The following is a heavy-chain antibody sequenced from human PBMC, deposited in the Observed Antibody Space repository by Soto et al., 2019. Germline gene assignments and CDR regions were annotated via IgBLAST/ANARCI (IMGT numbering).Heavy chain of an antibody. D-gene: IGHD6-19*01. CDR3: ARRGSGWYGLDV. J-gene: IGHJ6*02. Sequence: GESLKISCEVSGYNLNSYLIAWVRKMPGKGLELMGIIYPADSDTRYSPSFQGQVTISADRSISTAYLQWSSLKASDTAIYYCARRGSGWYGLDVWGQGTTVTVSS. CDR2: IYPADSDT. CDR1: GYNLNSYL. V-gene: IGHV5-51*01.